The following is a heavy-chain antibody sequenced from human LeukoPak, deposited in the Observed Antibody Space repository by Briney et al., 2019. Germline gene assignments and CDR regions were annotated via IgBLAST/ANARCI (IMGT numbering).Heavy chain of an antibody. J-gene: IGHJ4*02. Sequence: PGGSLRLSCAASGLTFSSYEMNWVRQAPGKGLEWVSYISSSGSTIYYADSVKGRFTISRDNAKNSLYLQMNSLRAEDTAVYYCARDGAVGIRGIWGALPNHFDYWGQGTLVTVSS. CDR1: GLTFSSYE. V-gene: IGHV3-48*03. D-gene: IGHD3-10*01. CDR3: ARDGAVGIRGIWGALPNHFDY. CDR2: ISSSGSTI.